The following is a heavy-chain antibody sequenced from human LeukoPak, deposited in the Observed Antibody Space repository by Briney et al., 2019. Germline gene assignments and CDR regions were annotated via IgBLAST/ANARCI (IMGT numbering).Heavy chain of an antibody. V-gene: IGHV3-48*01. J-gene: IGHJ4*02. CDR1: GFTFSSYS. Sequence: PGGSLRLSCAASGFTFSSYSMNWVRQAPGKGLEWVSYISSSSSTIYYADSVKGRFTISRDNAKNSLYLQMNSLRAEDTAVYYCARDLGYCTNGVCYSYFDYWGQGTLVTVSS. CDR2: ISSSSSTI. CDR3: ARDLGYCTNGVCYSYFDY. D-gene: IGHD2-8*01.